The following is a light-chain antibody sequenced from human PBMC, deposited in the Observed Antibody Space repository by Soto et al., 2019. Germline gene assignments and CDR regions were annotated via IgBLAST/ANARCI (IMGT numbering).Light chain of an antibody. CDR3: MQSTQLPHT. V-gene: IGKV2D-29*02. Sequence: VVIIQTPLSLSVTPGQPASISCKSSQSLLHITGETFLFWYLQKPGQSPQLLIYEVSTRVSGVPDRFSGSGSGTDFTLEISRLETDDVGTYYCMQSTQLPHTFGQGTRMEIK. CDR2: EVS. CDR1: QSLLHITGETF. J-gene: IGKJ5*01.